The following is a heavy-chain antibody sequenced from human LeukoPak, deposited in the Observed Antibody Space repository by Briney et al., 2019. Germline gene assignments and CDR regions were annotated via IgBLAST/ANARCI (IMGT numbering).Heavy chain of an antibody. CDR2: ISYDGTNK. J-gene: IGHJ4*02. D-gene: IGHD3-22*01. CDR1: GFTLSTYA. CDR3: ARGRYYDSSGYPSY. V-gene: IGHV3-30-3*01. Sequence: PGRSLRLSCAASGFTLSTYAMHWVRQAPGKGLEWVALISYDGTNKYYPDSVKGRFTFSRDNSKNTLYLQMNPLRPEDTAMYYCARGRYYDSSGYPSYWGQGTLVTVSS.